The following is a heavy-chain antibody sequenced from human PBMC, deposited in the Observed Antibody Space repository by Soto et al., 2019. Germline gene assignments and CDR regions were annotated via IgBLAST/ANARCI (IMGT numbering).Heavy chain of an antibody. CDR1: GGLFSSYA. Sequence: QEQLVQSGAEVKKSGSSVKVSCKDTGGLFSSYAVSWVRQAPGQGLEWMGGIIPVFDTVYYAQKFQGRVTITADESTNTAYMELSSLRSEDTAMYYCARGGSGYVWFEFWGQGTLVTVS. CDR3: ARGGSGYVWFEF. D-gene: IGHD3-22*01. V-gene: IGHV1-69*01. J-gene: IGHJ4*02. CDR2: IIPVFDTV.